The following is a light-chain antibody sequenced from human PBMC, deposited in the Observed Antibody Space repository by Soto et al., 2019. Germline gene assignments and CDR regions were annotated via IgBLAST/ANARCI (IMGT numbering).Light chain of an antibody. CDR1: SSDIGAYKS. CDR3: SSYAGSNNLVL. CDR2: DVS. Sequence: QSALTQPPSASGSPGQSVTISCTGTSSDIGAYKSVSWYQQHPGKAPKLIIFDVSARPSGVPDRFSGSKSGNAASPTVSGLQAEDEADYYCSSYAGSNNLVLFGGGTKLTVL. V-gene: IGLV2-8*01. J-gene: IGLJ2*01.